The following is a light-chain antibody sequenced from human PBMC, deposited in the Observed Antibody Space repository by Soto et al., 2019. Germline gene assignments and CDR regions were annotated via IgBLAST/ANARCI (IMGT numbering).Light chain of an antibody. CDR3: GAHAGSNTWV. Sequence: QSVLTQSPSASASPGQSVTLSCTGSSGDIGAYNYVSWYQQHPGKAPKLIIYEVNKRPSGVPDRFSGSKSGITASLTVSGLQADDEADYYCGAHAGSNTWVFGGGTKLTVL. J-gene: IGLJ3*02. V-gene: IGLV2-8*01. CDR1: SGDIGAYNY. CDR2: EVN.